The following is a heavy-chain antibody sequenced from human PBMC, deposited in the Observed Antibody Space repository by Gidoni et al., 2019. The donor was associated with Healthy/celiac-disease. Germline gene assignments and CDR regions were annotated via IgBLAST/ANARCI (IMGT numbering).Heavy chain of an antibody. CDR1: GFTFSSSS. D-gene: IGHD3-22*01. Sequence: EVQLVESGGGLVKPGGSLRLSCAASGFTFSSSSMNWVRQAPGKGLEWVSSISSSSSYIYYADSVKGRFTISRDNAKNSLYLQMNSLRAEDTAVYYCARDAFSDYYDSSGYSPDYWGQGTLVTVSS. CDR3: ARDAFSDYYDSSGYSPDY. CDR2: ISSSSSYI. V-gene: IGHV3-21*01. J-gene: IGHJ4*02.